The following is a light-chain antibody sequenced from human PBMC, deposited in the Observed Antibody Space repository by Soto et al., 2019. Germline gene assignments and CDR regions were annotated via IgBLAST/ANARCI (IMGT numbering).Light chain of an antibody. V-gene: IGKV3-20*01. CDR2: GAS. CDR3: QQYGSSVWT. Sequence: ETVMTHSPGTLSVSLCERATLSCRASQGIGDTLAWYQHKPGQTPRLLIYGASSRATDIPDRFSGSGSGTDFTLTISRLEPEDFAVYYCQQYGSSVWTFGQGTKVDI. J-gene: IGKJ1*01. CDR1: QGIGDT.